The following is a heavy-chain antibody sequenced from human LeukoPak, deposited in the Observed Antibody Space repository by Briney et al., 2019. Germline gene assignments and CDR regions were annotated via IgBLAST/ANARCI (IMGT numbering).Heavy chain of an antibody. D-gene: IGHD6-13*01. Sequence: ASVKVSCKTSGYTFTGYYIHWVRQAPGQGLEWMGWINPDSGGTNYAQKFQGRVTMTGDTSISAGYMELSGLRPDDTAVFYCARVRGDSSWYGLDYWGQGTLVSVSS. V-gene: IGHV1-2*02. CDR2: INPDSGGT. CDR3: ARVRGDSSWYGLDY. CDR1: GYTFTGYY. J-gene: IGHJ4*02.